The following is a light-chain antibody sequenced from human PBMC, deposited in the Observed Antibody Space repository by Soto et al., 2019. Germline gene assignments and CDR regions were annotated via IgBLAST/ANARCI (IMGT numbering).Light chain of an antibody. V-gene: IGKV3-11*01. CDR3: QQRSNWPLLT. Sequence: EIVLTQSPATLPLSPGERATLSCRASQSVRSYLAWYRQKPGQAPRLLIYDASNRATGIPARFSGSGSGTDFTLTISSLEPEDFAVYYCQQRSNWPLLTFGGGTKVDIK. J-gene: IGKJ4*01. CDR2: DAS. CDR1: QSVRSY.